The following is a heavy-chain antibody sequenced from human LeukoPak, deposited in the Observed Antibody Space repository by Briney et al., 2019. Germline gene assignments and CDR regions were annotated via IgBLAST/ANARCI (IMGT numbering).Heavy chain of an antibody. CDR2: IYSGGST. V-gene: IGHV3-53*01. CDR3: ARVDKDSSGWYSGY. CDR1: GFTERSNY. J-gene: IGHJ4*02. Sequence: GALRVSRGAPGFTERSNYMSWVRQAPGKGLEWVSVIYSGGSTYYADSVKGRFTISRDNSKNTLYLQMNSLRAEDTAVYYCARVDKDSSGWYSGYWGQGTLVTVSS. D-gene: IGHD6-19*01.